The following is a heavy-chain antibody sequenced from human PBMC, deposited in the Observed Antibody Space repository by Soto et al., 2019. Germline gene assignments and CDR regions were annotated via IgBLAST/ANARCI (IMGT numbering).Heavy chain of an antibody. J-gene: IGHJ4*02. V-gene: IGHV1-2*02. Sequence: GDSVKVSCKASGYTFTGYYMHWVRQAPGQGLEWMGWINPNSGGTNYAQKFQGRVTMTRDTSISTAYMELSRLRSDDTAVYYCASGYCSGGSSFGFDYWGQGTLVTVS. D-gene: IGHD2-15*01. CDR1: GYTFTGYY. CDR3: ASGYCSGGSSFGFDY. CDR2: INPNSGGT.